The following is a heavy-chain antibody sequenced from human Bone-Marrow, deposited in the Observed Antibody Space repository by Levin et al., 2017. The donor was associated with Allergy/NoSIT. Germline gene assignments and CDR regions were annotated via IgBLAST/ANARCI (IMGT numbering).Heavy chain of an antibody. CDR3: ARVLRYFDWLSSNWFDP. CDR1: GFTFSSYS. Sequence: GGSLRLSCAASGFTFSSYSMNWVRQAPGKGLEWVSSISSSSSYIYYADSVKGRFTISRDNAKNSLYLQMNSLRAEDTAVYYCARVLRYFDWLSSNWFDPWGQGTLVTVSS. V-gene: IGHV3-21*01. J-gene: IGHJ5*02. D-gene: IGHD3-9*01. CDR2: ISSSSSYI.